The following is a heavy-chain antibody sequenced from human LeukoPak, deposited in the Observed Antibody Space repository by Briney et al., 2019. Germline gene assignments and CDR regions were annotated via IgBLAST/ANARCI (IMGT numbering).Heavy chain of an antibody. V-gene: IGHV3-23*01. Sequence: QAGGSLRLSCAASGFTFSSYAMSWVRQAPGKGLEWVSTLSRSGAATYYADSVKGRFTISRDNSKSTVYLQLNSLRAEDTAVYYCANQAAVTGNRGFDYWGQGTLVTVSS. CDR1: GFTFSSYA. CDR2: LSRSGAAT. D-gene: IGHD6-19*01. CDR3: ANQAAVTGNRGFDY. J-gene: IGHJ4*02.